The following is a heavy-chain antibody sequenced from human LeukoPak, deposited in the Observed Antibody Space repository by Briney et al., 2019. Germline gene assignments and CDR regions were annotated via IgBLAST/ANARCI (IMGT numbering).Heavy chain of an antibody. D-gene: IGHD6-13*01. Sequence: GGSLRLSCAASGFTFSNYWMSWVRQAPGKGLEWVANIKQDGSERYYVDSVEGRFAISRDNAQNSLYLQMNSLRVEDTAMYYCARWQPGFDPWGQGTLVTVSS. CDR1: GFTFSNYW. J-gene: IGHJ5*02. V-gene: IGHV3-7*01. CDR2: IKQDGSER. CDR3: ARWQPGFDP.